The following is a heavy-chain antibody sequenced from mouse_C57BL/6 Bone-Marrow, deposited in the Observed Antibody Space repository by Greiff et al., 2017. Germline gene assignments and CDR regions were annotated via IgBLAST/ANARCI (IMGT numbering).Heavy chain of an antibody. J-gene: IGHJ2*01. CDR1: GYAFSSSW. Sequence: QVHVKQSGPELVKPGASVKISCKASGYAFSSSWMNWVKQRPGKGLEWIGRIYPGDGDTNYNGKFKGKATLTADKSSSTAYMQLSSLTSEDSAVYFCARSITTVVPYFDYWGQGTTLKVSS. V-gene: IGHV1-82*01. D-gene: IGHD1-1*01. CDR2: IYPGDGDT. CDR3: ARSITTVVPYFDY.